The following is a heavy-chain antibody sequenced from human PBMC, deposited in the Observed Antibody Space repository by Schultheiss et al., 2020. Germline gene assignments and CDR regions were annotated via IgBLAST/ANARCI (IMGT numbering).Heavy chain of an antibody. CDR1: GFTFDDYG. V-gene: IGHV3-20*01. CDR3: ARDSSSGYYSNYWYFDL. CDR2: INWNGGST. D-gene: IGHD3-22*01. Sequence: GESLKISCTASGFTFDDYGMIWVRQAPGKGLEWVAYINWNGGSTGYADSVKGRFTISRDNVKNSLYLQMNSLRAEDTAFYHCARDSSSGYYSNYWYFDLWGRGTLVTVSS. J-gene: IGHJ2*01.